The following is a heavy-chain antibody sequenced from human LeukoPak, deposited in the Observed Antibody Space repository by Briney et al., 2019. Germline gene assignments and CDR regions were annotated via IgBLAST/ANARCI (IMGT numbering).Heavy chain of an antibody. Sequence: SETLSLTCTVSGGSITSNSYYWGWIRQPPGKGLEWIGIIYYSGSTYYNPSLKSRVTISVDTSKNQASLRLRSVTAADTAVYYCARGRVAYYSDGGFFDYWGQGTLVTVSS. CDR1: GGSITSNSYY. CDR2: IYYSGST. J-gene: IGHJ4*02. V-gene: IGHV4-39*07. CDR3: ARGRVAYYSDGGFFDY. D-gene: IGHD4-17*01.